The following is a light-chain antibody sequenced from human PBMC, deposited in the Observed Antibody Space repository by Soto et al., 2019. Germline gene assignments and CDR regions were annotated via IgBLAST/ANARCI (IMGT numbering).Light chain of an antibody. Sequence: SYELTQPLSVSVALGQTARMTCGGKNIGSKKVHWYQQKPGQAPVMLIYRDRNRPSGIPARFSGSNSGNTATLTISRAQAGDDADYYCQVGDSSGVFGGGTKVTVL. V-gene: IGLV3-9*01. CDR2: RDR. CDR3: QVGDSSGV. CDR1: NIGSKK. J-gene: IGLJ2*01.